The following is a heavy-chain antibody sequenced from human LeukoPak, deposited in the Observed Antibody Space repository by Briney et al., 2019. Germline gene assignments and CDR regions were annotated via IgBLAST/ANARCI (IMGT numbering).Heavy chain of an antibody. CDR1: GFTVSNNY. CDR2: IYSGGRT. V-gene: IGHV3-53*01. J-gene: IGHJ5*02. D-gene: IGHD6-13*01. CDR3: ARGGRRAAAGMANWFDP. Sequence: PGGSLRLSCAVSGFTVSNNYMNWVRQAPGKGLEWVSIIYSGGRTYYADSAKGRFTISRDIFKNTVYLQMNSLRAEDTAVYYCARGGRRAAAGMANWFDPWGQGTLVTVSS.